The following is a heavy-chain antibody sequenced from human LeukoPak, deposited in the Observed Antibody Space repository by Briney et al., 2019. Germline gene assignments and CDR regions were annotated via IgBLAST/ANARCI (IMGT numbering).Heavy chain of an antibody. V-gene: IGHV1-69*05. CDR1: GYTFTSYG. D-gene: IGHD6-19*01. J-gene: IGHJ4*02. CDR3: AREQQWASMGSYYFDY. CDR2: IIPIFGTA. Sequence: SVKVSCKASGYTFTSYGISWVRQAPGQGLEWMGRIIPIFGTANYAQKFQGRVTITTDESTSTAYMELSSLRSEGTAVYYCAREQQWASMGSYYFDYWGQGTLVTVSS.